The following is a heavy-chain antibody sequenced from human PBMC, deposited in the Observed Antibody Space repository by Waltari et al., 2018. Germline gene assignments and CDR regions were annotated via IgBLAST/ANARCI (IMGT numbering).Heavy chain of an antibody. CDR1: GFTFSTYS. D-gene: IGHD6-19*01. CDR2: ICYDGSNK. CDR3: ARDPDSSGWYDY. V-gene: IGHV3-33*08. Sequence: VQLLESGGGLVQPGGSLRLSCAASGFTFSTYSMAWVRQAPGKGLEGVAVICYDGSNKYDADSVKGRFTISRDNSKNTLYLQMNSLRAEDTAVYYCARDPDSSGWYDYWGQGTLVTVSS. J-gene: IGHJ4*02.